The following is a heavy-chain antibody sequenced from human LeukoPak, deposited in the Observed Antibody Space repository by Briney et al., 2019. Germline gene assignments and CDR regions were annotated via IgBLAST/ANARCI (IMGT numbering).Heavy chain of an antibody. V-gene: IGHV3-23*01. CDR2: ISGSGGST. D-gene: IGHD6-13*01. J-gene: IGHJ4*02. CDR1: GFTFINYA. Sequence: QTGGSLRLSCVTSGFTFINYAMTWVRQAPGKGLEWVSAISGSGGSTYYADSVKGRFTISRDNSKNTLYLQMHSLRAEDTAVYYCVKDYSTIPAAANPLFDYWGQGALVTVSP. CDR3: VKDYSTIPAAANPLFDY.